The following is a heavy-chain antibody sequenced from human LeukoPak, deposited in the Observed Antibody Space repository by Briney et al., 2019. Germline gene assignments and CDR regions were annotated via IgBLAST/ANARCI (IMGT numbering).Heavy chain of an antibody. Sequence: ASVKVSCKASGYTFTSYGISWVRQAPGQGVEGMGWISAYNGNTNYAQKLQGRVTMTTDTSTSTAYMELRSLRSDDTAVYYCARAGAPLVVPAANFDYWGQGTLVTVSS. CDR1: GYTFTSYG. V-gene: IGHV1-18*04. CDR3: ARAGAPLVVPAANFDY. CDR2: ISAYNGNT. D-gene: IGHD2-2*01. J-gene: IGHJ4*02.